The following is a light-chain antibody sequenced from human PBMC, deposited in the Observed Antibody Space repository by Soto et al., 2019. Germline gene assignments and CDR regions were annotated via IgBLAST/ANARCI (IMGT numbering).Light chain of an antibody. CDR3: QQLNIYPQT. Sequence: DIQLTQSPSLLSASVGDRVTITCRASRDIDSYLAWYQLKPGQGPKLLIYDASTLQSGAPSRFSGSGSGTEFTHTISSLQPEYFATYYCQQLNIYPQTFGQGTKMEIK. J-gene: IGKJ1*01. CDR1: RDIDSY. V-gene: IGKV1-9*01. CDR2: DAS.